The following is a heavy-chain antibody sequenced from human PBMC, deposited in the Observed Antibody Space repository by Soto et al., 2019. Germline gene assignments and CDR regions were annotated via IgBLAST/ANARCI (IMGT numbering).Heavy chain of an antibody. Sequence: SETLSLTCTVSGGSITSSYWSWIRRRPGQGLERIAHIYDTCISGYTPSTNNNPSLKSRVTISVDTSKRQFSLKFTAVTAADTAVYYCARGEDAFFYYGLDVWGQGITVTVSS. CDR3: ARGEDAFFYYGLDV. CDR2: IYDTCISGYTPST. CDR1: GGSITSSY. J-gene: IGHJ6*02. V-gene: IGHV4-59*01.